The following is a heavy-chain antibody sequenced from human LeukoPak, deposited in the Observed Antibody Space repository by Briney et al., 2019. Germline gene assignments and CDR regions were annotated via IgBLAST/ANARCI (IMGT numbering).Heavy chain of an antibody. Sequence: GGSLRLSCAASGFTFNSYWMNWVRQAPGKGLEWVANIKRDGSEKYYVDSVKGRFTISRDNAKNSLNLQMNSLRVEDTAVYYCARLGPASSGWPESFDYWGQGTLVTVSS. CDR1: GFTFNSYW. CDR2: IKRDGSEK. D-gene: IGHD6-19*01. J-gene: IGHJ4*02. CDR3: ARLGPASSGWPESFDY. V-gene: IGHV3-7*03.